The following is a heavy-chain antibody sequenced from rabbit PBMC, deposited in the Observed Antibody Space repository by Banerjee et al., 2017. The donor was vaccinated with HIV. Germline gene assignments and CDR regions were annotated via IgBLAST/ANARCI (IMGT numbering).Heavy chain of an antibody. Sequence: QQQLEESGGGLVKPGETLTLTCKASGIDFSSNAMCWVRQAPGKRPEWIACIYTGDGTTDYASWVNGRFSISSHSAQNTLYLQLNSLTAADTATYFCVRGSDDYDARLDVWGQGTLVTV. V-gene: IGHV1S47*01. CDR1: GIDFSSNA. CDR2: IYTGDGTT. CDR3: VRGSDDYDARLDV. D-gene: IGHD2-1*01. J-gene: IGHJ3*01.